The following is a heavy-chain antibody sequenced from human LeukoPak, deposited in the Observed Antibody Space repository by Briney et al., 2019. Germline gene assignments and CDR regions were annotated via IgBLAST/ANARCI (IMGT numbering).Heavy chain of an antibody. Sequence: GASVKVSCKASVYTFTSYGISWVRQAPGQGLEWMGWISAYNGNTNYAQKLQGRVTMTTDTSTSTAYMELRSLRSDDTAVYYCARGNFFGVVIRHLRFDYWGLGTLVTVSS. CDR2: ISAYNGNT. D-gene: IGHD3-3*01. CDR1: VYTFTSYG. CDR3: ARGNFFGVVIRHLRFDY. V-gene: IGHV1-18*01. J-gene: IGHJ4*02.